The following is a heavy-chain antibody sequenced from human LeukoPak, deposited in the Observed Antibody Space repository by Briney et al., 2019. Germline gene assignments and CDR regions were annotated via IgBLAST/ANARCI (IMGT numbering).Heavy chain of an antibody. D-gene: IGHD3-10*01. CDR2: ITISGSTT. CDR3: ARAYAGDFDY. Sequence: GGSLRLSCAASGFTFGSSEMNWVRQAPGKGLEWISYITISGSTTYYADSVKGRFTISRDNAENSLYLQMNSLRAEDTAVYYCARAYAGDFDYWGQGTLVTVSS. V-gene: IGHV3-48*03. CDR1: GFTFGSSE. J-gene: IGHJ4*02.